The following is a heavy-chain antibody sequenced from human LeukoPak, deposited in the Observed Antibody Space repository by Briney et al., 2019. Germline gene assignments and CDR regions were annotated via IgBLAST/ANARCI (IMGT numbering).Heavy chain of an antibody. Sequence: SEALSLTCTVSGGSISSFFWSWIRQPPGKGLEWIGYIYYSGSTNYNPSLKSRVTISVDTSKNQFSLKLSSVTAADTAVYYCARGDGVDYTSWYFDLWGRGTLVTVSS. D-gene: IGHD4-11*01. J-gene: IGHJ2*01. CDR3: ARGDGVDYTSWYFDL. CDR2: IYYSGST. CDR1: GGSISSFF. V-gene: IGHV4-59*01.